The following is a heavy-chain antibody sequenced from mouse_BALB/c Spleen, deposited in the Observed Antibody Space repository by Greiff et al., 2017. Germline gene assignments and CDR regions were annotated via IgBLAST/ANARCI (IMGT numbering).Heavy chain of an antibody. CDR1: GFTFSNYW. D-gene: IGHD2-12*01. V-gene: IGHV6-6*02. CDR2: IRLKSNNYAT. J-gene: IGHJ4*01. CDR3: TRRGRQGAMDY. Sequence: EVKVEESGGGLVQPGGSMKLSCVASGFTFSNYWMNWVRQSPEKGLEWVAEIRLKSNNYATHYAESVKGRFSISRDDSKSSVYLQMNNLRAEDTGIYYCTRRGRQGAMDYWGQGTSVTVSS.